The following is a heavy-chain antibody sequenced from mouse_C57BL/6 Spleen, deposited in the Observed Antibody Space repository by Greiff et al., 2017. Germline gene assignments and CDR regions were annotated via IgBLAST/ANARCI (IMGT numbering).Heavy chain of an antibody. CDR2: IRSKSNNYAT. J-gene: IGHJ3*01. CDR3: VSLYYGNYVTFAY. D-gene: IGHD2-1*01. CDR1: GFSFNTYA. Sequence: EVQVVESGGGLVQPKGSLKLSCAASGFSFNTYAMNWVRQAPGKGLEWVARIRSKSNNYATYYADSVKDRFTISRDDSESMLYLQMNNLKTEDTAMYYCVSLYYGNYVTFAYWGQGTLVTVSA. V-gene: IGHV10-1*01.